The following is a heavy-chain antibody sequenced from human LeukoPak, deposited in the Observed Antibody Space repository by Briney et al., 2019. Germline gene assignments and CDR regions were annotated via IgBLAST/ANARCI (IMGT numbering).Heavy chain of an antibody. D-gene: IGHD3-22*01. J-gene: IGHJ3*02. CDR1: GGSITTNNYY. V-gene: IGHV4-39*01. CDR2: ISYSGST. Sequence: PSETLSLTCTVSGGSITTNNYYWGWIRQPPGKGLEWIGMISYSGSTYYNPSLKSRVTISRETSKSQFPLKVRSVTAADTAVYYCARAHDYYDSSGYYYDDAFDIWGQGTMVTVSS. CDR3: ARAHDYYDSSGYYYDDAFDI.